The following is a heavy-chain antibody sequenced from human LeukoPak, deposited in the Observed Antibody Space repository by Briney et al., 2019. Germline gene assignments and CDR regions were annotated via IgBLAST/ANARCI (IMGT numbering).Heavy chain of an antibody. D-gene: IGHD3-22*01. CDR2: IFPIFGTA. J-gene: IGHJ4*02. CDR3: ARDYYDSSGYYSPLNY. CDR1: GDTFSSYA. Sequence: ASVKVSCKASGDTFSSYAVSWVRQAPGQGLEWMGGIFPIFGTANYAQRFQGRVTITADESTSTAYMELSSLRSEDTAVYYCARDYYDSSGYYSPLNYWGQGTLVTVSS. V-gene: IGHV1-69*13.